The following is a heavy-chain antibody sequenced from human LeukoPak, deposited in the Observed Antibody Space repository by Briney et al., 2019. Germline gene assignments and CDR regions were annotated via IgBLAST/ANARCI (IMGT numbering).Heavy chain of an antibody. CDR1: GFTFSSYS. V-gene: IGHV3-21*04. Sequence: GGSLRLSCAASGFTFSSYSMNWVRQAPGKGLEWVSSISSSSSYIYYADSVKGRFTISRDNAKNSLYLQMNSLRAEDTAVYYCAPRPSGSYYGPDYWGQGTLVTVSS. CDR3: APRPSGSYYGPDY. CDR2: ISSSSSYI. D-gene: IGHD1-26*01. J-gene: IGHJ4*02.